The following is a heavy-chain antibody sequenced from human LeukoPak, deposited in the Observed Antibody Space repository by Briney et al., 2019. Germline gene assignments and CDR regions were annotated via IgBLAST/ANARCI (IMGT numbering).Heavy chain of an antibody. CDR2: IYSGGST. D-gene: IGHD5-18*01. CDR3: AREGSYGYGYYFDY. J-gene: IGHJ4*02. CDR1: GFTVSSNY. V-gene: IGHV3-53*01. Sequence: PGGSLRLSCAASGFTVSSNYMSWVRQAPGKGLEWVSVIYSGGSTYYADSVKGRFAISRDNSKNTLYLQMNSLRAEDTAMYYCAREGSYGYGYYFDYWGQGTLVTVSS.